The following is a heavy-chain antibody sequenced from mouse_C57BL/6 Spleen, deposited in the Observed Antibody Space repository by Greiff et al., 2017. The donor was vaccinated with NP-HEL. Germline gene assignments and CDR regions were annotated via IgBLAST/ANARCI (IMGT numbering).Heavy chain of an antibody. D-gene: IGHD3-3*01. CDR2: IHPNSGST. Sequence: QVQLQQPGAELVKPGASVKLSCKASGYTFTSYWMHWVKQRLGQGLEWIGMIHPNSGSTNYNEPFKSKATLTVDKSSSTAYMQLSSLTSEDSAVYYCARKGTGDLDYWGQGTTLTVSS. CDR1: GYTFTSYW. CDR3: ARKGTGDLDY. J-gene: IGHJ2*01. V-gene: IGHV1-64*01.